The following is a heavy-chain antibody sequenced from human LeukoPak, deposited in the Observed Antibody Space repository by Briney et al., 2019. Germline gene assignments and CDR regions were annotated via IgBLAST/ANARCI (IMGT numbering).Heavy chain of an antibody. V-gene: IGHV3-23*01. CDR2: LSGNGGSP. CDR3: AKDRQYYYDSSFDY. CDR1: GFTFSRYA. Sequence: GGSLRLSCAASGFTFSRYAMSWVRQAPGKGLEWVSSLSGNGGSPQYADSVKGRFTISRDNSKNTLYLQMNSLRAEDTAVYYCAKDRQYYYDSSFDYWGQGTLVAVSS. D-gene: IGHD3-22*01. J-gene: IGHJ4*02.